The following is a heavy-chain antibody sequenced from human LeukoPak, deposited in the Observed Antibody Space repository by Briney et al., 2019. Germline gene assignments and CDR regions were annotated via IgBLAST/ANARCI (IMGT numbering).Heavy chain of an antibody. CDR1: GGSFSGYY. Sequence: SETLSLTCAVYGGSFSGYYWSWIRQPPGKGLEWIGEINHSGSTNYNPSLKSRVTISVDTSKNQFSLKLSSVTAADTAVYYCARDEYYDSSGYYVRPYWGQGTLVTVSS. CDR3: ARDEYYDSSGYYVRPY. CDR2: INHSGST. D-gene: IGHD3-22*01. V-gene: IGHV4-34*01. J-gene: IGHJ4*02.